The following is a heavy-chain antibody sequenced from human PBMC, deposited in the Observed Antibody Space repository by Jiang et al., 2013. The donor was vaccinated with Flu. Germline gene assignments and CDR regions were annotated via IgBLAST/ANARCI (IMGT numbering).Heavy chain of an antibody. CDR1: GGTFTRNT. V-gene: IGHV1-69*04. Sequence: SGAEVKKPGSSVKVSCKASGGTFTRNTISWVRQAPGQGLEWMGRIIPVPGIANYAEKFQDRVTITADKPTTTVYMELNSLRSEDTAVYYCARDLYRESRDVAWGSLSIHHNHYMDVWGKGTTVAVSS. CDR3: ARDLYRESRDVAWGSLSIHHNHYMDV. D-gene: IGHD3-16*01. CDR2: IIPVPGIA. J-gene: IGHJ6*03.